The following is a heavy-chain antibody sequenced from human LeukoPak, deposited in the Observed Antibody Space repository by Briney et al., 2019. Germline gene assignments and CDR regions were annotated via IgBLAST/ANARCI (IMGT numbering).Heavy chain of an antibody. V-gene: IGHV1-2*02. Sequence: ASVKVSCKASGYTFTGYYMHWVRQAPGQGLEWMGWINPNSGGTNYAQKFQGRVTMTTDTSTSTAYMGLRSLRSDDTAVYYCARAGPGSPTWIQLWPYYYYYYMDVWGKGTTVTISS. CDR1: GYTFTGYY. CDR2: INPNSGGT. D-gene: IGHD5-18*01. J-gene: IGHJ6*03. CDR3: ARAGPGSPTWIQLWPYYYYYYMDV.